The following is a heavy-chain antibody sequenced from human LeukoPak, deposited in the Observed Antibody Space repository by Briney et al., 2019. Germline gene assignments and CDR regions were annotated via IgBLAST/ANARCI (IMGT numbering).Heavy chain of an antibody. V-gene: IGHV4-39*01. CDR3: ARALGYCSGGSCTRGYNWFDP. Sequence: PSETLSLTCTVSGGSISSSDYYWGWIRQPPGKGLEWIGSIYYGGSTYYNPSLKSRVTISVDTSMNQFSLKLSFVTTADTAVYYCARALGYCSGGSCTRGYNWFDPWGQGILVTVSS. CDR2: IYYGGST. CDR1: GGSISSSDYY. J-gene: IGHJ5*02. D-gene: IGHD2-15*01.